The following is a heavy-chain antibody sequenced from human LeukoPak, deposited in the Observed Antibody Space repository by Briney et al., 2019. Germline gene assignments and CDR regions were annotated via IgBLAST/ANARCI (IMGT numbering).Heavy chain of an antibody. Sequence: ASVKVSCKASGYTFTGYYMHWVRQAPGQGLEWMGWINPNSGGTNYAQKFQGRVTMTRDTSISTAYMELSRLRSDDTAVYYCARDIVMVTYWFDPWGREPWSPSPQ. J-gene: IGHJ5*02. D-gene: IGHD5-18*01. CDR2: INPNSGGT. CDR1: GYTFTGYY. V-gene: IGHV1-2*02. CDR3: ARDIVMVTYWFDP.